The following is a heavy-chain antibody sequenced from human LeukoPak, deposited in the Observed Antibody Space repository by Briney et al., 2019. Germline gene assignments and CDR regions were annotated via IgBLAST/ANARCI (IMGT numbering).Heavy chain of an antibody. CDR3: AKVGGNYHDNSGYGT. J-gene: IGHJ5*02. V-gene: IGHV3-43*02. CDR2: ISGDGGST. D-gene: IGHD3-22*01. CDR1: GFTFDDYS. Sequence: GGSLRLSCAASGFTFDDYSMHWVRQAPGKGLEWVSLISGDGGSTYYADSVKGRFTISRDNSKNSLYLQMNSLRTEDTALYYCAKVGGNYHDNSGYGTWGQGTLVTVSS.